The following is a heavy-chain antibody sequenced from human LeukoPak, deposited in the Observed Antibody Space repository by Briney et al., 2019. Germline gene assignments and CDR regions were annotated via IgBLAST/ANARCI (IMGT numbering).Heavy chain of an antibody. CDR3: ARDLAYGDDGL. CDR2: ISSSSSYI. CDR1: GFTLSNYS. V-gene: IGHV3-21*01. D-gene: IGHD4-17*01. J-gene: IGHJ4*02. Sequence: GGPLRLPCAASGFTLSNYSMKWVRQAPGKGLEWVAFISSSSSYIFYADSLKGRFTISRDNAKNSLYLQMNSLRADDTAVYYCARDLAYGDDGLWGQGTLVTVSS.